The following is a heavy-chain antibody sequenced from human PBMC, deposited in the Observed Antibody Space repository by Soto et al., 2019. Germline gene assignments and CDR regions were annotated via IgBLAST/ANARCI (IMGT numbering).Heavy chain of an antibody. D-gene: IGHD6-19*01. V-gene: IGHV1-69*12. CDR1: GGTFSNYA. CDR2: IVPIFGTT. Sequence: QVQLVQSGAEVKKPGSSVKVSCKVSGGTFSNYAIDWVRLAPGQGLEWMGGIVPIFGTTYYTQKFQGRDTIIADDSKTPAYLELSGLRSEATAIYYCARVEAVAVIYNYRGLDVWGQGTAVTVSS. J-gene: IGHJ6*02. CDR3: ARVEAVAVIYNYRGLDV.